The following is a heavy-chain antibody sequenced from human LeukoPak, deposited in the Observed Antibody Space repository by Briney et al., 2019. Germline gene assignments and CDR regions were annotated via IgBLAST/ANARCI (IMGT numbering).Heavy chain of an antibody. CDR2: ISSSGSTI. J-gene: IGHJ4*02. V-gene: IGHV3-48*02. CDR1: GFTFSSYN. CDR3: ARLEYYYVSGNYYKLFDY. D-gene: IGHD3-10*01. Sequence: PGGSLRLSCAASGFTFSSYNMNWVRQAPGKGLEWVSDISSSGSTIYFADSVKGRFTISRDNAKNSLYLQMNSLRDEDTAVYYCARLEYYYVSGNYYKLFDYWGQGTLVTVCS.